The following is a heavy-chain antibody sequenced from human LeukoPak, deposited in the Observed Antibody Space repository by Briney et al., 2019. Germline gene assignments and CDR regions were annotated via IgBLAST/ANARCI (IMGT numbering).Heavy chain of an antibody. CDR2: IIPIFGTA. J-gene: IGHJ4*02. D-gene: IGHD4-17*01. V-gene: IGHV1-69*13. Sequence: SVKVSCKASGGTCSSYAISWVRQATGQGLEWMGGIIPIFGTANYAQKFQGRVTITADESTSTAYMELSSLRSEDTAVYYCARDPNDYGAKQFDYWGQGTLVTVSS. CDR1: GGTCSSYA. CDR3: ARDPNDYGAKQFDY.